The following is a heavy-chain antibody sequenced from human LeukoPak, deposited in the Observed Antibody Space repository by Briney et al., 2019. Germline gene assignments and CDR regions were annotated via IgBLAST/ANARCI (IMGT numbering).Heavy chain of an antibody. D-gene: IGHD3-3*01. CDR2: ISGSGGST. CDR3: AKDRSRYYDFWSGYYSGYNWFDP. J-gene: IGHJ5*02. V-gene: IGHV3-23*01. Sequence: GGSLRLSCAASEFDFSSYAMSWVRQAPGKGLEWVSAISGSGGSTYYADSVKGRFTISRDNSKNTLYLQMNSLRAEDTAVYYCAKDRSRYYDFWSGYYSGYNWFDPWGQGTLVTVSS. CDR1: EFDFSSYA.